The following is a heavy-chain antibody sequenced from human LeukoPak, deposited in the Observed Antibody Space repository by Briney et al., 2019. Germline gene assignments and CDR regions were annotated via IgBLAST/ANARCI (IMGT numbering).Heavy chain of an antibody. CDR3: ARDLSSATIGLDAFDI. D-gene: IGHD5-12*01. CDR2: ISSSSSYT. CDR1: GFTFSSYA. J-gene: IGHJ3*02. V-gene: IGHV3-21*05. Sequence: GASLRLSCAASGFTFSSYAKSWVRQAPGKGLEWVSYISSSSSYTNYADSVKGRFTISRDNAKNSLYLQMNSLRAEDTAVYYCARDLSSATIGLDAFDIWGQGTMVTVSS.